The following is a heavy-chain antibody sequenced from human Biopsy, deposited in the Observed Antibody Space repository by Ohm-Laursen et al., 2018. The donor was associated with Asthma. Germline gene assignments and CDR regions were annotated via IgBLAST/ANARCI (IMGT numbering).Heavy chain of an antibody. V-gene: IGHV4-39*01. CDR1: GGAIRTSGYY. D-gene: IGHD3-22*01. Sequence: SDTLSLTCSVSGGAIRTSGYYWGWIRQPPGKGLEWIGSMYYSGSAYYNPSLESRVTISVDTSKNQFSLKLSSVTAADTAVYFCARHQEAASYHYDGSIDYWGQGIPVTVSS. J-gene: IGHJ4*02. CDR3: ARHQEAASYHYDGSIDY. CDR2: MYYSGSA.